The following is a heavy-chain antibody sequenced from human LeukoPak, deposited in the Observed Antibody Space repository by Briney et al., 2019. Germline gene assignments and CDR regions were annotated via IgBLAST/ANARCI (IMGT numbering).Heavy chain of an antibody. Sequence: GGSLRLSCAASGFTFSSYAMSWVRQVPGKGLEWVSVISGSGGSTYYADSVKGRFTVSRDSSKNTLYLQMNSLRAEDTAIYYCAKAGFTDLVRTPIHHWGQGTLVTVSS. V-gene: IGHV3-23*01. CDR2: ISGSGGST. CDR3: AKAGFTDLVRTPIHH. J-gene: IGHJ5*02. D-gene: IGHD2-8*02. CDR1: GFTFSSYA.